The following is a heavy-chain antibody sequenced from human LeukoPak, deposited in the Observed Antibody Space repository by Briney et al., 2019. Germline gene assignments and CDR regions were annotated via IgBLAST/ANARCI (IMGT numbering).Heavy chain of an antibody. V-gene: IGHV4-39*01. Sequence: SETLSLTCTVSGGSISSSSYYWGWIRQPPGKGLEWIGSIYYSGSTYYNPSLKSRVTISVDTSKNQFSLKLSSVTAADTAVYYCARFGGSYLLPYYFDYWGQGTLVTVSS. D-gene: IGHD1-26*01. CDR1: GGSISSSSYY. J-gene: IGHJ4*02. CDR3: ARFGGSYLLPYYFDY. CDR2: IYYSGST.